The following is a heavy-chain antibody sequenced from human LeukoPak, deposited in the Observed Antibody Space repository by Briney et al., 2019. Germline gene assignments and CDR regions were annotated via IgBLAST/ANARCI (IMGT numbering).Heavy chain of an antibody. V-gene: IGHV7-4-1*02. CDR3: ARDRERVLGSYYSVGAFDI. D-gene: IGHD1-26*01. CDR1: GYTFTSYA. CDR2: INTNTGNP. J-gene: IGHJ3*02. Sequence: GASVKVSCKASGYTFTSYAMNWVRQAPGQGPEWMGWINTNTGNPTYAQGFTGRFVFSLDTSVSTAYLQISSLKAEDTAVYYCARDRERVLGSYYSVGAFDIWGQGTMVTVSS.